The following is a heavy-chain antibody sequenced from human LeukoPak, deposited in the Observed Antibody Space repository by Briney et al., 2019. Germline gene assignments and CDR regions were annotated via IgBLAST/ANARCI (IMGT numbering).Heavy chain of an antibody. J-gene: IGHJ6*03. D-gene: IGHD3-10*01. CDR2: ISGGDDNT. CDR3: AKGFDGRGVLV. V-gene: IGHV3-23*01. Sequence: GGSLRLSCAASGFIFSNYGMSWVRQAPGKGLEGVSTISGGDDNTYYADSVKGRFTISRDNSKNTLYVQMNSLRADDTAVYYCAKGFDGRGVLVWGKGTTVTVSS. CDR1: GFIFSNYG.